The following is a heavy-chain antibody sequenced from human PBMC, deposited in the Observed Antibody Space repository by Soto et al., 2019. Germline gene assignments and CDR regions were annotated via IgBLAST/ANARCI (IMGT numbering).Heavy chain of an antibody. CDR2: IWSEGSNE. D-gene: IGHD3-22*01. V-gene: IGHV3-33*06. Sequence: GRSLTLSWASAAFTFGSYGMHWVRQAPGKGLGWVAGIWSEGSNEYYADSVKDRFTISRDNSNNTLYLQMNSLSAEATDVYYCENGAYYYESENAFDIWGQGTMVTVSS. J-gene: IGHJ3*02. CDR1: AFTFGSYG. CDR3: ENGAYYYESENAFDI.